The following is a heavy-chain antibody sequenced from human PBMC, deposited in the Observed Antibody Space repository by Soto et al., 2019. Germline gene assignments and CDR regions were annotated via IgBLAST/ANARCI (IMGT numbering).Heavy chain of an antibody. D-gene: IGHD6-19*01. V-gene: IGHV3-23*01. CDR3: AKGPLGAVAGTERYFDH. CDR1: GFSFNSYA. Sequence: EVQLLESGGGVVQPGGSLRLSCAASGFSFNSYAMNWVRQAPGKGLEWVSAITTSGGTRYYTDSVKGRFTISRDNSKNTLYLQRDSLRADDTAIYYCAKGPLGAVAGTERYFDHWGQGTLVTVSS. CDR2: ITTSGGTR. J-gene: IGHJ4*02.